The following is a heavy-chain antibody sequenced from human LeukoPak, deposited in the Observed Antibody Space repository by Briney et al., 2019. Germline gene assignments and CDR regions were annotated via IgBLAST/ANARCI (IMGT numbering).Heavy chain of an antibody. J-gene: IGHJ5*02. V-gene: IGHV1-69*06. D-gene: IGHD2/OR15-2a*01. CDR2: IIPIFGTA. Sequence: ASVKVSCKASRGTFSSYAISWVRQAPGQGLEWMGGIIPIFGTANYAQKFQGRVTITADKSTSTAYMELSSLRSEDTAVYYCARARPVFKGIVSGNWFDPWGQGTLVTVSS. CDR3: ARARPVFKGIVSGNWFDP. CDR1: RGTFSSYA.